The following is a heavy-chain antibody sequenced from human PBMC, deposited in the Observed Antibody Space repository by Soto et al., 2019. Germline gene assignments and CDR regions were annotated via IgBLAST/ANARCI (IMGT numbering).Heavy chain of an antibody. Sequence: QVQLQESGPGLVKPSQTLSLTCTVSGGSISSGGYYWSWIRQHPGKGLEWIGYIYYSGSTYYNPSLKSRVTIAVDTSKNQFSLKLSSVTAADTAVYYCARGVTMVRGPMGAFDYWGQGTLVTVSS. J-gene: IGHJ4*02. CDR3: ARGVTMVRGPMGAFDY. CDR1: GGSISSGGYY. D-gene: IGHD3-10*01. CDR2: IYYSGST. V-gene: IGHV4-31*03.